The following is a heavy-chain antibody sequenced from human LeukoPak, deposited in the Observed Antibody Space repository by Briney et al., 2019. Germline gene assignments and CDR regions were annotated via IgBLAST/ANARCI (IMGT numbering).Heavy chain of an antibody. Sequence: PSETLSLTCTVSGGSISSGSYYWSWIRQPAGKGLEWIGRIYTSGSTNYNPSLKSRVTISVDTSKNQFSLKLSSVTAADTAVYYCATIPSQTMVRGGPRGYYYYMDVWGKGTTVTISS. CDR2: IYTSGST. CDR1: GGSISSGSYY. CDR3: ATIPSQTMVRGGPRGYYYYMDV. D-gene: IGHD3-10*01. J-gene: IGHJ6*03. V-gene: IGHV4-61*02.